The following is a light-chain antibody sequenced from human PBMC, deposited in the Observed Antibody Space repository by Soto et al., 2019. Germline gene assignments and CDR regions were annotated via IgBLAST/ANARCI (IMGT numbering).Light chain of an antibody. CDR3: PQYNNRPVT. V-gene: IGKV3-15*01. Sequence: EMVWSKYPGTVSLSPGERATLSCRASQSISSDLAWHQQKAGQAPRLLIYGASTRAAGIPARFSGSGSGTEFTLTISSLQSEDFAVYDCPQYNNRPVTIGDGTKVDI. CDR1: QSISSD. CDR2: GAS. J-gene: IGKJ3*01.